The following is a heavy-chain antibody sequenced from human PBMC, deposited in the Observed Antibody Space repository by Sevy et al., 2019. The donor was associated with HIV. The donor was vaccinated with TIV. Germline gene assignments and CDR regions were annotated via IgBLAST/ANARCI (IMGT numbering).Heavy chain of an antibody. CDR1: GFTFSRYW. CDR2: IKQDESEK. V-gene: IGHV3-7*01. CDR3: ARAEQVTMLVVFGGLYFDS. J-gene: IGHJ4*02. Sequence: EGSLRLSCAASGFTFSRYWMTWVRQAPGKGLEWAANIKQDESEKYYVDSVKGRFTISRDNAKNSLYLQMNSLRADDTAVYYCARAEQVTMLVVFGGLYFDSWGQGTLVTVSS. D-gene: IGHD3-22*01.